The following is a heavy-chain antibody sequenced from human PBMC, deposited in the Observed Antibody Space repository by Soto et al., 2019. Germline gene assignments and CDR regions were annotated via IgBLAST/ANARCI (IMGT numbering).Heavy chain of an antibody. CDR1: GFTLSSYA. Sequence: EVQLLESGGGLVQPGGSLRLSCAASGFTLSSYAMNWVRQAPGKGLEWVSAISGSGGSTYYADSVKGRFTISRDNSKNTLYLQMNSLRAEDTAVYYCAKGAVVRGVYDLDYWGQGTLVTVSS. V-gene: IGHV3-23*01. CDR2: ISGSGGST. CDR3: AKGAVVRGVYDLDY. D-gene: IGHD3-10*01. J-gene: IGHJ4*02.